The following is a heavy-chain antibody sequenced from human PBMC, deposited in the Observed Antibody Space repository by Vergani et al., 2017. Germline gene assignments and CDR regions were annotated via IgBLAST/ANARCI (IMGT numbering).Heavy chain of an antibody. CDR1: GGTFSSYA. Sequence: QVQLVQSGAEVMKPGSSVKVSCKASGGTFSSYAISWVRQAPGQGLEWMGVTIPIFGTANYAQTFQGRVTITADESTSTAYMELSSLRSEDTSVYYCARDTNYDVWYWYFDLWGRGTLVTVSS. J-gene: IGHJ2*01. D-gene: IGHD3-3*01. CDR2: TIPIFGTA. V-gene: IGHV1-69*01. CDR3: ARDTNYDVWYWYFDL.